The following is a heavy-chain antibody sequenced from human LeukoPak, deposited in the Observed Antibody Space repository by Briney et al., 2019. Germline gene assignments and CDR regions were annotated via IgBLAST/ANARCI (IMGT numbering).Heavy chain of an antibody. CDR3: ARMYGDYFGY. Sequence: GGSLRLSCAASGFTFSSYGMHWVRQAPGKGLEWVAFIRYDGSNKYYADSVKGRFTISTDNAKNSVFLQMNSLRAEDTAVYYCARMYGDYFGYWGQGTLVTVSS. J-gene: IGHJ4*02. CDR2: IRYDGSNK. V-gene: IGHV3-30*02. CDR1: GFTFSSYG. D-gene: IGHD4-17*01.